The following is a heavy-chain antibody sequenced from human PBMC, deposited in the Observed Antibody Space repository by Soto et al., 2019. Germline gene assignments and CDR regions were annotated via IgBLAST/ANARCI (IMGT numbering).Heavy chain of an antibody. CDR2: INESGST. D-gene: IGHD1-1*01. CDR3: ARGSGIVALPGELEDVNYDY. CDR1: GQSFSGHS. Sequence: QVQLQQWGAGLVKPSETLSLSCAVYGQSFSGHSWAWIRQPPGKGLEWIGEINESGSTYYNPSLKSRVTISTDPSKNQCSLKLSSVSAADTAAYFCARGSGIVALPGELEDVNYDYWGQGTLVNVSS. J-gene: IGHJ4*02. V-gene: IGHV4-34*01.